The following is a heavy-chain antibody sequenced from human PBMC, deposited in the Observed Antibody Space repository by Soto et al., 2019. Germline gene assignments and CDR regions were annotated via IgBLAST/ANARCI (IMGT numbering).Heavy chain of an antibody. J-gene: IGHJ6*02. V-gene: IGHV4-39*01. CDR1: GGSISSSSYY. CDR2: IYYSGST. D-gene: IGHD3-3*01. CDR3: ARQRAEITILGVVINSYRMDV. Sequence: SETLSLTCTVSGGSISSSSYYWGWIRQPPGKGLEWIGSIYYSGSTYYNPSLKSRVTISVDTSKNQFSLKLSSVAAADTAVYYSARQRAEITILGVVINSYRMDVWGQGTTVTVSS.